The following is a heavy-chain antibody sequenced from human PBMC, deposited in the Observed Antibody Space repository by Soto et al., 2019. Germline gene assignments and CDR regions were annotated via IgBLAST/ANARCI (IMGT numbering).Heavy chain of an antibody. Sequence: QITLKESGPTLVNPTQTLTLTSTFSGFSLSSRGVGVGWLSQAPGKALEWLALIYWNDDKSYSPALKSRHSITKDTSRNQGVLTMTNMDPVDTATDYCDDSGAYCSSANCYRNWGQRALVTVFS. D-gene: IGHD2-2*01. CDR1: GFSLSSRGVG. CDR3: DDSGAYCSSANCYRN. CDR2: IYWNDDK. V-gene: IGHV2-5*01. J-gene: IGHJ4*02.